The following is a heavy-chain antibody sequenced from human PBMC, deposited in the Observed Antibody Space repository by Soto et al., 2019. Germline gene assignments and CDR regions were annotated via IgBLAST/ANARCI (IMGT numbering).Heavy chain of an antibody. V-gene: IGHV1-46*01. CDR3: ARAGENYGSGTFSPPLRYYFNS. D-gene: IGHD3-10*01. J-gene: IGHJ4*02. CDR1: GYTFTTHY. Sequence: QVQLVQSGTEVKKPGASVKVSCEASGYTFTTHYMHWVRQAPGQGLEWMGIINPSGGRTTYALKFQGRVTLTSDTSTNTIYMELTSLRSEDTAVYYCARAGENYGSGTFSPPLRYYFNSWGQGTLVTFSS. CDR2: INPSGGRT.